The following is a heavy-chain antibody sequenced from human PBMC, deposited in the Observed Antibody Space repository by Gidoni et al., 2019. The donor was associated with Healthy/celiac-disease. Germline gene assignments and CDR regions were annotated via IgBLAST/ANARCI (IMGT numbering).Heavy chain of an antibody. CDR3: ARGYLMTTEYYYYYYGMDV. V-gene: IGHV1-69*01. CDR2: IIPIFCTA. J-gene: IGHJ6*02. D-gene: IGHD4-17*01. Sequence: QVQLVQSGAEVKKPGSSVKVSCKAACGTFSSYAISWVRQAPGQGLEWMGGIIPIFCTANYAQKFQGRVTITADESTSTAYMELSSLRSEDTAVYYCARGYLMTTEYYYYYYGMDVWGQGTTVTVSS. CDR1: CGTFSSYA.